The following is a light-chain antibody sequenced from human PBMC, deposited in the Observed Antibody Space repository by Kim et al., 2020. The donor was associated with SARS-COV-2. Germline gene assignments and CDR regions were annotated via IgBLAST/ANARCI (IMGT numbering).Light chain of an antibody. CDR1: QSVLYSSNNLHY. CDR3: QQYYSIPRT. CDR2: WAS. Sequence: DIVMTQSPDSLAVSLGERATINCKSSQSVLYSSNNLHYLAWYQQKPGQPPKLLIYWASTRESGVPDRFSGSGSGTDFTLTISSLQAEDVAVYYCQQYYSIPRTFGQVTKVDIK. J-gene: IGKJ1*01. V-gene: IGKV4-1*01.